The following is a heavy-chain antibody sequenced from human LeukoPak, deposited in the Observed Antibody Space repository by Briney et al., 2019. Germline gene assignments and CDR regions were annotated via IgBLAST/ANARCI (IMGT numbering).Heavy chain of an antibody. CDR2: ISAYNDNT. V-gene: IGHV1-18*01. J-gene: IGHJ2*01. Sequence: GGSVKVSCKASGYTFTSYGISWVRQAPGQGLEWMGWISAYNDNTNYAQKLQGRVTMTTDTSTSTAYMELRSLRSDDTAVYYCARDLEIAVAGTSRYFDLWGRGTLVTVSS. CDR3: ARDLEIAVAGTSRYFDL. D-gene: IGHD6-19*01. CDR1: GYTFTSYG.